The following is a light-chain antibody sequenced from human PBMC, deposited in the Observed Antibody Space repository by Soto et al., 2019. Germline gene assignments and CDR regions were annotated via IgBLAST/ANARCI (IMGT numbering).Light chain of an antibody. CDR2: DAS. CDR1: QNVGGY. J-gene: IGKJ5*01. V-gene: IGKV3-11*01. Sequence: EIVLTQSPATLTISPGERATLSFRASQNVGGYLAWYQQKPGQAPRLLIYDASNRATGIPDRVSGSGSGTDFTLTIYRLEPEDIAVYYCQRYSSSPITFGQGTRLEIK. CDR3: QRYSSSPIT.